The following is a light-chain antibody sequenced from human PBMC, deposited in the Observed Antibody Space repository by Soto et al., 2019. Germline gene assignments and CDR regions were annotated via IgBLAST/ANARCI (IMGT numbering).Light chain of an antibody. CDR3: QQRSNWLT. V-gene: IGKV3-11*01. CDR1: QSVSSY. CDR2: DAS. Sequence: PGERATLSCRASQSVSSYLAWYQQKPGQAPRLLIYDASNRTTGIPARFSGSGSGTDFTLTISSLEPEDFAVYYCQQRSNWLTFGGGTKVEIK. J-gene: IGKJ4*01.